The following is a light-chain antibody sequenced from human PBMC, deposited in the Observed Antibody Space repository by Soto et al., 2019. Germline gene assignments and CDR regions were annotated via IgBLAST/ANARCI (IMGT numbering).Light chain of an antibody. V-gene: IGKV4-1*01. CDR1: QSISYTSNNKTY. Sequence: DIVMTQFPGSLALSLGERAIINCKSSQSISYTSNNKTYLAWFQQRPSQPPKLIIYWASIRESGVPGRFSGSGSGTEFTLTISSLQAEDVPLYYCQQYYASPFTFGPGTKVIS. J-gene: IGKJ3*01. CDR3: QQYYASPFT. CDR2: WAS.